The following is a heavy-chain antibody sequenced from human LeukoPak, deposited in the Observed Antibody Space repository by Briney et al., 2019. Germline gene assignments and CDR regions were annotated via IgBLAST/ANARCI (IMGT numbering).Heavy chain of an antibody. J-gene: IGHJ6*03. CDR3: ARRHVRITMVRGVSDDPLLTHDYYYYYMDV. D-gene: IGHD3-10*01. CDR2: INPSGGST. CDR1: GYTFTSYY. Sequence: ASVKVSCKASGYTFTSYYMHWVRQAPGQGLEWMGIINPSGGSTSYAQKCQGRVTITADKSTSTAYMELSSLRSEDTAVYYCARRHVRITMVRGVSDDPLLTHDYYYYYMDVWGKGTTVTVSS. V-gene: IGHV1-46*01.